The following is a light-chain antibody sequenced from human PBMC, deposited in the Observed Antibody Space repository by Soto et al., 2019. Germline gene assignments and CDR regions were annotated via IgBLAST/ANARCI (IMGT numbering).Light chain of an antibody. CDR1: QSVSSN. V-gene: IGKV3D-15*01. Sequence: ENVFTQSPGTLSLSPGERPTLSWRASQSVSSNLAWYQQKPGQPPRILIFGASIRVTGIPDRFIGSGSGTECTLTISRLQSEDFAVYYCQQYNNSPLTFGGGTKVDIK. J-gene: IGKJ4*01. CDR3: QQYNNSPLT. CDR2: GAS.